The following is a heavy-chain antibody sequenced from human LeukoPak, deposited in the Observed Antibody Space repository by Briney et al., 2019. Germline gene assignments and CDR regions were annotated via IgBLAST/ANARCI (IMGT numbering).Heavy chain of an antibody. Sequence: ASVKVSCKASGGTFSSYAISWVRQAPGQGLEWMGGIIPIFGTANYAQKFQGRVTITADESTSTAYMELSSLRSEDTAVYYCAREGWEELGHYFDYWGQGTVVTVSS. V-gene: IGHV1-69*13. J-gene: IGHJ4*02. CDR2: IIPIFGTA. CDR1: GGTFSSYA. CDR3: AREGWEELGHYFDY. D-gene: IGHD1-26*01.